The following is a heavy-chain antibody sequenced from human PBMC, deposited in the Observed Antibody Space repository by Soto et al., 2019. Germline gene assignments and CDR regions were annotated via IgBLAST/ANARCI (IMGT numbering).Heavy chain of an antibody. CDR3: TTAYDFWSGYYYFYGMDV. Sequence: VQLVESGGGLVKPGGSLRLSCAASGFTFSNAWMNWVRQAPGKGLEWVGRIKSKTDGGTTDYAAPVKGRFTISRDDSKNTLYLQMNSLKTEDTAVYYCTTAYDFWSGYYYFYGMDVWGQGTTVTVSS. CDR1: GFTFSNAW. D-gene: IGHD3-3*01. CDR2: IKSKTDGGTT. J-gene: IGHJ6*02. V-gene: IGHV3-15*07.